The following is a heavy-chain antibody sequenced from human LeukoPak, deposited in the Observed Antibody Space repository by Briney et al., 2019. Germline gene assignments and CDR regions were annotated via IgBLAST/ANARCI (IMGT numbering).Heavy chain of an antibody. V-gene: IGHV4-34*01. CDR3: ARERTSCSGWFDP. CDR2: INHSGST. J-gene: IGHJ5*02. D-gene: IGHD2-2*01. CDR1: GGSFSGYY. Sequence: SETLSLTCAVYGGSFSGYYWSWIRQPPGKGLEWIGEINHSGSTNYNPSLKSRVTISVDTSKNQFSLKLSSVTAADTAVYYRARERTSCSGWFDPWGQGTLVTVSS.